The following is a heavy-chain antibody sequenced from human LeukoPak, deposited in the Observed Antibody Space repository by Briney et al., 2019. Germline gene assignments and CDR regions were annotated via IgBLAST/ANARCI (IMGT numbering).Heavy chain of an antibody. CDR2: ISSSGSTI. CDR3: ARVYDSSGYYSWTYYFDY. Sequence: GRSLRLSCAASGFTFSDYYMSWIRQAPGKGLEWVSYISSSGSTIYYADSVKGRFTISRDNAKNSLYLQMNSLRAEDTALYYCARVYDSSGYYSWTYYFDYWGQGTLVTVSS. D-gene: IGHD3-22*01. V-gene: IGHV3-11*01. J-gene: IGHJ4*02. CDR1: GFTFSDYY.